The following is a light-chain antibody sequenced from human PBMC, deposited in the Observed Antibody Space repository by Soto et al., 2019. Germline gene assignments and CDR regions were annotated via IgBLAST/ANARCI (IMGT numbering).Light chain of an antibody. Sequence: DIQMTQSPSTLSASVGDRVTITCRASQSISSWLAWYQQKPGKAPKLLIYDASSLESGVPSRFSGSGSGTEFTLTISSLQPDDFATYYCQQYNNYSNNFGQGTKVDI. J-gene: IGKJ1*01. CDR3: QQYNNYSNN. V-gene: IGKV1-5*01. CDR1: QSISSW. CDR2: DAS.